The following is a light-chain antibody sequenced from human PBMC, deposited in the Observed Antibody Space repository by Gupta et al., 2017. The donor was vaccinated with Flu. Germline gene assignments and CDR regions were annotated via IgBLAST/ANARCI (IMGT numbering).Light chain of an antibody. CDR1: QSVSSSY. CDR3: QQYGSSPLFS. V-gene: IGKV3-20*01. Sequence: EIVLTQSPGTLSLFPRERATLSCRASQSVSSSYLAWYQQKPGQAPRLLIYGASSRATGIPDRFSGSGSGTDFTLTISRLEPEDFAVYFCQQYGSSPLFSFGPGTKVDIK. CDR2: GAS. J-gene: IGKJ3*01.